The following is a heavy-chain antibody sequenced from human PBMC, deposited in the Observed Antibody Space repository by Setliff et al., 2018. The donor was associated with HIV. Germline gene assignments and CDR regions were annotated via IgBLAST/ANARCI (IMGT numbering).Heavy chain of an antibody. CDR2: INPHGGST. Sequence: ASVKVSCKPSGYTFTAYGLSWVRQAPGQGLEWMGVINPHGGSTNYAQTFQDRVTMSRDTSTSTVYMEMSSLRSEDTAVYYCARFPVFKWFGERQGWFDLWGQGTLVTVSS. J-gene: IGHJ5*02. D-gene: IGHD3-10*01. CDR1: GYTFTAYG. CDR3: ARFPVFKWFGERQGWFDL. V-gene: IGHV1-46*01.